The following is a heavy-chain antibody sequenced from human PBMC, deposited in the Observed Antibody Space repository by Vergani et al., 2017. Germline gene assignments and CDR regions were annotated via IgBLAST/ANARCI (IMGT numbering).Heavy chain of an antibody. V-gene: IGHV1-3*01. J-gene: IGHJ4*02. CDR3: ARDLGYCSSTTCYGFDY. D-gene: IGHD2-2*01. Sequence: QVQLVQSGAEVKKPGASVKVSCKASGYTFTSYAMHWVRQAPGQRLEWMGWINAGNGNTKYSQKFQGRVTITRDTSASTAYMELSSVRSEDTAVYYCARDLGYCSSTTCYGFDYWGQGTLVTVSS. CDR1: GYTFTSYA. CDR2: INAGNGNT.